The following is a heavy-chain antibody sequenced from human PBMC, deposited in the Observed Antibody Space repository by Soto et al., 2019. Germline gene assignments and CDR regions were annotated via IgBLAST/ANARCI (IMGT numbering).Heavy chain of an antibody. V-gene: IGHV1-8*02. CDR2: MNAGSGKT. CDR1: GYTFINFD. J-gene: IGHJ5*02. D-gene: IGHD1-26*01. Sequence: ASVKVSFKASGYTFINFDISWVLQAAGQGLELLGWMNAGSGKTGYASKFQGRVAMTRDASTGTSHLELSSLTSDDTAVYYCARMASVGTLNWFDPWGQGTLFPVSS. CDR3: ARMASVGTLNWFDP.